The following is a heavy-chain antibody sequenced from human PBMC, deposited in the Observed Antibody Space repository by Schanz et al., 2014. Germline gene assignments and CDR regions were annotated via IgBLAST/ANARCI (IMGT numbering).Heavy chain of an antibody. CDR2: INTGGDST. CDR3: ARWFLIRGVILDS. Sequence: EVQLLESGGGLVQPGGSLRLSCAASGFTFSTFAMHWVRQAPGKGLEWVSSINTGGDSTYYADSVKGRFTISRDNSRDTVYLQMNSLRADDTAMYYCARWFLIRGVILDSWGQGTLVTVSS. V-gene: IGHV3-23*01. CDR1: GFTFSTFA. D-gene: IGHD3-10*01. J-gene: IGHJ4*02.